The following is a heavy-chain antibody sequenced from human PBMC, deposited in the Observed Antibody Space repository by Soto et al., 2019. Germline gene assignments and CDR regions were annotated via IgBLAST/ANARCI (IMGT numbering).Heavy chain of an antibody. Sequence: PEGSLRLSCAASGFTFSSYAMSWVRQAPGKGLEWVSAISGSGGSTYYADSVKGRFTISRDNSKNTLYLQMNSLRAEDTAVYYCANFGELYMRAFDIWGQGTMVTVSS. CDR2: ISGSGGST. CDR3: ANFGELYMRAFDI. CDR1: GFTFSSYA. D-gene: IGHD3-10*01. V-gene: IGHV3-23*01. J-gene: IGHJ3*02.